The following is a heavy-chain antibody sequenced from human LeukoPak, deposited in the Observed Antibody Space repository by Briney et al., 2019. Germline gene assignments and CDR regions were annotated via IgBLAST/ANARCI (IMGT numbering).Heavy chain of an antibody. V-gene: IGHV3-15*01. J-gene: IGHJ4*02. D-gene: IGHD1-26*01. Sequence: GGSLRLSCAASGFPFSNVWMNWVRQAPGKGLGWVGRIKSKTDGGTTDYAAPVKGRFTVSRDDSKNTLFVQMDSLKSEDSAVYYCTTYSSGSNTYWGQGTLVTVSS. CDR1: GFPFSNVW. CDR2: IKSKTDGGTT. CDR3: TTYSSGSNTY.